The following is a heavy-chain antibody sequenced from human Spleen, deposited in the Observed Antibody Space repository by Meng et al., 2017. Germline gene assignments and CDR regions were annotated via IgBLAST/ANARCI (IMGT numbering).Heavy chain of an antibody. D-gene: IGHD3-3*01. CDR1: GFYFNNAW. CDR3: AKDRSYDLWGGLDY. Sequence: GESLKISCAASGFYFNNAWMSWVRQAPGKGLEWVSLISWDGGSTYYADSVKGRFTISRDNAKNSLYLQMNSLRAEDTAFYYCAKDRSYDLWGGLDYWGQGALVTVSS. J-gene: IGHJ4*02. V-gene: IGHV3-43*01. CDR2: ISWDGGST.